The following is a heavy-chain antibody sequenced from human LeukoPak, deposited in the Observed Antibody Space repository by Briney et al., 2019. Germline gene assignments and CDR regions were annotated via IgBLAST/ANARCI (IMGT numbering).Heavy chain of an antibody. Sequence: GASVKVSCKASGGTFSSYAISWVRQAPGQGLEWMGGIIPIFGTANYAQKFQGRVTITADESTSTAYMELSSLRSEDTAVYYCARGGILADCSSTSCSSYYYYMDVWGKGTTVTVSS. D-gene: IGHD2-2*01. V-gene: IGHV1-69*13. CDR1: GGTFSSYA. J-gene: IGHJ6*03. CDR3: ARGGILADCSSTSCSSYYYYMDV. CDR2: IIPIFGTA.